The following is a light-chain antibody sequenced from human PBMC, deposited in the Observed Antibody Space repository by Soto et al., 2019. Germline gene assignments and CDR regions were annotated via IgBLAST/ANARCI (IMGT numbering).Light chain of an antibody. V-gene: IGKV3-15*01. CDR3: QQYNNWPLYT. CDR2: GAS. Sequence: EIVMTQSPATLSVSPGEKATLSCRASQSVSSNLAWYQQKPGQAPRLLIYGASNRATGIPARFSGSGYGTEFTLTISSLQSEDLAVYYCQQYNNWPLYTFGQGTKLEIK. CDR1: QSVSSN. J-gene: IGKJ2*01.